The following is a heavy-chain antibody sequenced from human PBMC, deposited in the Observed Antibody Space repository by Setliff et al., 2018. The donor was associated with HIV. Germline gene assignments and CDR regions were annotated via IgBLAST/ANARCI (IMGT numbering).Heavy chain of an antibody. D-gene: IGHD2-15*01. CDR2: ISSSSSYI. J-gene: IGHJ5*02. V-gene: IGHV3-21*01. CDR3: ARARDCSGGSCYFDP. Sequence: SGGSLRLSCAASGFTFSSYSMNWVRQAPGKGLEWVSSISSSSSYIYYADSVKGRFTISRDNAKNSLYLQMNSLRAEDTAVYYCARARDCSGGSCYFDPWGQGTLVTVSS. CDR1: GFTFSSYS.